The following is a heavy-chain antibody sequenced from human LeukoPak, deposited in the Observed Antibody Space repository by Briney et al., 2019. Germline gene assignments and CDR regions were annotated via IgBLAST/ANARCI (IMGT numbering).Heavy chain of an antibody. J-gene: IGHJ4*02. V-gene: IGHV3-23*01. D-gene: IGHD4/OR15-4a*01. CDR2: ISGSGGST. CDR1: GFTFSSYV. CDR3: ARRRRGSPWCVDF. Sequence: GGSLRLSCAASGFTFSSYVMSWVRQAPGKGLESVSAISGSGGSTYYAASVKGRFTISRDNSKDTLFLQMNSLRAEDTAVYYCARRRRGSPWCVDFWGQGTLGTVSS.